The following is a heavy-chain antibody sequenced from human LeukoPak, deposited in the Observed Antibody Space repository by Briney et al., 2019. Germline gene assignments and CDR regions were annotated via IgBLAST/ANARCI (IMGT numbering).Heavy chain of an antibody. CDR2: IRCDGSNK. Sequence: GGSLKLSCAASGFSFNNYGMHWVRQAPGKGLEWVAFIRCDGSNKYYADSMKGRFIISRDNSKNTLYLQMSSLRVEDTAVYYCAKDSWEVGATSEIDYWGQGTLVTVSS. CDR1: GFSFNNYG. J-gene: IGHJ4*02. D-gene: IGHD1-26*01. CDR3: AKDSWEVGATSEIDY. V-gene: IGHV3-30*02.